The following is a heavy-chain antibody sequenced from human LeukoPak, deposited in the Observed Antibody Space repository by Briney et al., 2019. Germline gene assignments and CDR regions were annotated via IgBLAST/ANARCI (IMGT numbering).Heavy chain of an antibody. CDR3: ARDPAVAAAGTPEDY. J-gene: IGHJ4*02. V-gene: IGHV1-2*02. D-gene: IGHD6-13*01. CDR1: GYSFTGHY. Sequence: ASVKVSCKASGYSFTGHYMHWVRQAPGQGLEWMGWINPKSGGTNYAQKFQGRVTMTRDTSISTAYMDMSSLRSDDTAVYYCARDPAVAAAGTPEDYWGQGTLVTVSS. CDR2: INPKSGGT.